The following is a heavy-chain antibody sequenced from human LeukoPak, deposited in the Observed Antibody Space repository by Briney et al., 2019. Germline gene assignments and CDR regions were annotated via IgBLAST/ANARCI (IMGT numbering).Heavy chain of an antibody. CDR3: ARVVTMVRGVLDY. CDR1: GFTFSSYE. J-gene: IGHJ4*02. Sequence: GGSLRLSCAASGFTFSSYEMNWVRQAPRKGLEWVSYISSSGSTIYYADSVKGRFTISRDNAKNSLYLQMNSLRAEDTAVYYCARVVTMVRGVLDYWGQGTLVTVSS. V-gene: IGHV3-48*03. D-gene: IGHD3-10*01. CDR2: ISSSGSTI.